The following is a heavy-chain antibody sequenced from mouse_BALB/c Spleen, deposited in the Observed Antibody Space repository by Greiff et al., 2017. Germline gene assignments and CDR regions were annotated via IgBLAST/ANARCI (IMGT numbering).Heavy chain of an antibody. CDR1: GFTFSNYW. J-gene: IGHJ1*01. CDR3: TRDWVNWYFDV. V-gene: IGHV6-6*02. Sequence: EVKVVESGGGLVQPGGSMKLSCVASGFTFSNYWMNWVRQSPEKGLEWVAEIRLKSNNYATHYAESVKGRFTISRDDSKSSVYLQMNNLRAEDTGIYYCTRDWVNWYFDVWGAGTTVTVSS. D-gene: IGHD4-1*01. CDR2: IRLKSNNYAT.